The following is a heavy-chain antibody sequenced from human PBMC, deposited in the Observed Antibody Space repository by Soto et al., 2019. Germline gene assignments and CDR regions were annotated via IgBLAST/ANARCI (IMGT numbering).Heavy chain of an antibody. CDR3: ATDGNGDSDAFDI. J-gene: IGHJ3*02. V-gene: IGHV1-24*01. CDR2: FDPEDGET. CDR1: GYTLTELY. Sequence: ASVKVSCKVSGYTLTELYMHWVRQDPGKGLEWMGGFDPEDGETIYAQKFQGRVTMNEDTSTDTAYMELSRLRSEDTAVYYCATDGNGDSDAFDIWGQGTMVTVSS. D-gene: IGHD4-17*01.